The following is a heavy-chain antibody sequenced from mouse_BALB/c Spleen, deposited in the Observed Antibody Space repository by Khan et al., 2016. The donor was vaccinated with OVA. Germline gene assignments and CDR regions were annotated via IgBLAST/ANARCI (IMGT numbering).Heavy chain of an antibody. CDR1: GYTFKDYV. J-gene: IGHJ2*01. CDR2: MNTYTGEP. Sequence: QIQLVQSGPELKKPGETVKISCKAFGYTFKDYVMNWVKQSPGEGLKWMGWMNTYTGEPTYADDFEGRFAFSLEPSASTAYLQISSLKDEDTATYFGVRFHGGYWGQGTALTVSS. CDR3: VRFHGGY. V-gene: IGHV9-3-1*01.